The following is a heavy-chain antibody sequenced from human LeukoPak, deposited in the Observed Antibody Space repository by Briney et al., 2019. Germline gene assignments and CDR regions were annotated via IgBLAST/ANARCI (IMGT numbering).Heavy chain of an antibody. D-gene: IGHD2-15*01. CDR1: GGSFSGYY. CDR3: ARLGCSGGSCYTYFDY. Sequence: SETLSLTCAVYGGSFSGYYWSWIRQPPGKGLEWIGYMYNSGSTNYNPSLKSRVSISVDMSKNQFSLKLSSVTAADTAVYYCARLGCSGGSCYTYFDYWGQGTLVTVSS. CDR2: MYNSGST. V-gene: IGHV4-59*01. J-gene: IGHJ4*02.